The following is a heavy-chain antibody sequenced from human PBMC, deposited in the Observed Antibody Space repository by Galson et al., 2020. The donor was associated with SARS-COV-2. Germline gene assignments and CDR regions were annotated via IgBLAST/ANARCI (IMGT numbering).Heavy chain of an antibody. CDR2: ISYDGSNQ. Sequence: SCAASGFIFNNYGMYWVRQAPGKGLEWVAVISYDGSNQYYADSVKGRFTISRDNSKNTLYLQMNSLRADDTAVYFCAKDPVVGSPKYYYYHMDVWGEGTTVTVSS. CDR3: AKDPVVGSPKYYYYHMDV. D-gene: IGHD2-15*01. CDR1: GFIFNNYG. V-gene: IGHV3-30*18. J-gene: IGHJ6*03.